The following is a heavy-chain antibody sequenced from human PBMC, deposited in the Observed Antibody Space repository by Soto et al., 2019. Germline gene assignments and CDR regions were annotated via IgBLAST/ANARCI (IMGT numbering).Heavy chain of an antibody. J-gene: IGHJ4*02. V-gene: IGHV4-30-2*01. CDR2: IYHGGST. D-gene: IGHD2-15*01. CDR1: GGSISSGGYS. CDR3: ASWRGSRTIGGLFY. Sequence: PSETLSLTCAVSGGSISSGGYSWSWIRQPPGKGLEWIGYIYHGGSTYYNPSLKSRVTISVDRSKNQFSLKLSSVTAADTAVYYCASWRGSRTIGGLFYWGQGTLVTVSS.